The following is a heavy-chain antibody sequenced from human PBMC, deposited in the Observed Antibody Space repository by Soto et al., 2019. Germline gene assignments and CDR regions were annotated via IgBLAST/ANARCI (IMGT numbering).Heavy chain of an antibody. V-gene: IGHV4-34*01. J-gene: IGHJ5*02. D-gene: IGHD3-3*01. CDR1: GGSFSGYY. Sequence: PSETLSLTCAVYGGSFSGYYWSWIRQPPGKGLEWIGEINHSGSTNYNPSLKSRVTISVDTSKNQFSLKLSSVTAADTAVYYCARAHVVLRFLERQILRGNWFDPWGQGTLVTVSS. CDR2: INHSGST. CDR3: ARAHVVLRFLERQILRGNWFDP.